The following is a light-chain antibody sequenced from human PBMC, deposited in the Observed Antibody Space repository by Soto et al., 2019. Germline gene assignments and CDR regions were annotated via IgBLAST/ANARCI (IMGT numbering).Light chain of an antibody. Sequence: EIVLTQSPGTLSLSPGERATLSCRASQSVSSSYLAWYQQKAGQAPRLLIYATSSRATGIPDRFSGSGSGTDFTLTISRLEPEDLAVYYYQQYDNSLWTFGQGTKVDIK. V-gene: IGKV3-20*01. J-gene: IGKJ1*01. CDR3: QQYDNSLWT. CDR2: ATS. CDR1: QSVSSSY.